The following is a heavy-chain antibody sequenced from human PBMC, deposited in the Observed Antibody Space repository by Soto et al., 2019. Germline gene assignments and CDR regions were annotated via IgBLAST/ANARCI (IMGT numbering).Heavy chain of an antibody. J-gene: IGHJ3*02. CDR1: GFSFSSYS. CDR3: VRDSGWAFDI. V-gene: IGHV3-48*02. D-gene: IGHD6-19*01. Sequence: EVQLVESGGGLVQPGQSLTVSCAASGFSFSSYSMNWVRQAPGKGLEWISYISSSKTYIWYADSVKGRFTISRDNANNSLSLQMNSLRDEDTAVYYCVRDSGWAFDIWGLGTMVTVSS. CDR2: ISSSKTYI.